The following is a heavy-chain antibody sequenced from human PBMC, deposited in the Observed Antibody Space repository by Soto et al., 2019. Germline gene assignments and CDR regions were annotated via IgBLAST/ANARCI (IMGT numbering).Heavy chain of an antibody. J-gene: IGHJ4*02. V-gene: IGHV4-39*07. Sequence: SETLSLTCAVSGGSISSGGYSWGWIRQPPGKGLEWIGSIHQSGSPYYNPSLKSRLTISIDMSKKQFSLRLSSVTAADTAVYYCARGAPRGIIHDFDSWGQGSLVTVSS. CDR2: IHQSGSP. CDR1: GGSISSGGYS. D-gene: IGHD3-10*01. CDR3: ARGAPRGIIHDFDS.